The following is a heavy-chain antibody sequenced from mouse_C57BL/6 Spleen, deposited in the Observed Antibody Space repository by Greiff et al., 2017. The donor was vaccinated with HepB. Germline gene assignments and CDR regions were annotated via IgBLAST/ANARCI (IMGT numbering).Heavy chain of an antibody. V-gene: IGHV1-50*01. J-gene: IGHJ4*01. D-gene: IGHD2-5*01. CDR1: GYTFTSYW. Sequence: VQLQQPGAELVKPGASVKLSCKASGYTFTSYWMQWVKQRPGQGLEWIGEIDPSDSYNNYNQKFKGKATLTVDTSSSTAYMQLSSLTSEDSAVYYCARRDESNYYAMDYWGQGTSVTVSS. CDR2: IDPSDSYN. CDR3: ARRDESNYYAMDY.